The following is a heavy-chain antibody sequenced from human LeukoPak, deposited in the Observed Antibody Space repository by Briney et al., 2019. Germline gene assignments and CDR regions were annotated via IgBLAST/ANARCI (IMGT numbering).Heavy chain of an antibody. CDR2: IYPGDSDT. J-gene: IGHJ4*02. Sequence: PGESLKISCKGSGYSFTSYWVGWVRQMPGKGLEWMGIIYPGDSDTRYSPSFQGQVTISADKSISTAYLQWSSLKASDTAMYYCARLGDDILTGYYMEWSVVYWGQGTLVTVSS. D-gene: IGHD3-9*01. V-gene: IGHV5-51*01. CDR1: GYSFTSYW. CDR3: ARLGDDILTGYYMEWSVVY.